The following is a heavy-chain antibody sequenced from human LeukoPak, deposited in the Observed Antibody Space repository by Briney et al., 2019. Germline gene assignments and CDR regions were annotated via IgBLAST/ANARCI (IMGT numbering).Heavy chain of an antibody. J-gene: IGHJ5*02. CDR3: ARHTYDCSSTSCYSFDP. V-gene: IGHV5-51*01. CDR1: GYSFTSYW. Sequence: GESLKISCKGSGYSFTSYWIGWVRQMPGKGLEWRGIIYPGDSDTRYSPSFQGQVTISADKSISTAYLQWSSLKASDTAMYYCARHTYDCSSTSCYSFDPWGQGTLVTVSS. CDR2: IYPGDSDT. D-gene: IGHD2-2*02.